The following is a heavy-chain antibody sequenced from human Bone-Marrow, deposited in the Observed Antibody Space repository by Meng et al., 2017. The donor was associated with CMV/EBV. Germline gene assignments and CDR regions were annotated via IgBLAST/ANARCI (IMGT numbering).Heavy chain of an antibody. V-gene: IGHV5-51*01. D-gene: IGHD3-10*01. Sequence: KVSCKGSGYSFTSYWNGWVRQMPGKCLEWMGLIYPGDSDTRYSPSFQGQVTISADKSISTAYLQWSCLKASDTAMYYCARAYGSGSYFVNDYYGMDVWGQGTTVTVSS. CDR1: GYSFTSYW. CDR2: IYPGDSDT. CDR3: ARAYGSGSYFVNDYYGMDV. J-gene: IGHJ6*02.